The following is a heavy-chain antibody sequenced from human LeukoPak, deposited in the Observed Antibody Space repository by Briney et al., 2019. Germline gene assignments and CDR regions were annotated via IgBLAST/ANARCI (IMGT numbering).Heavy chain of an antibody. Sequence: GGSLRLSCAASGFTFSNYWMNWVRQVPGKGLECLANIKQDGSETYYADSVKGRFTISRDNAKNSLYLQMNSLRAEDTAAYYCARETPRRGETRDGYRWGQGTLVTVSS. CDR3: ARETPRRGETRDGYR. CDR2: IKQDGSET. CDR1: GFTFSNYW. V-gene: IGHV3-7*01. J-gene: IGHJ4*02. D-gene: IGHD5-24*01.